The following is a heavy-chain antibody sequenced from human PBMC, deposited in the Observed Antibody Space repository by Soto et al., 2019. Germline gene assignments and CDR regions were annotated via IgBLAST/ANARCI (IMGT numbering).Heavy chain of an antibody. CDR3: ARGSGNYPFDY. Sequence: SETLSLTCAVSGYSISSDYYWGWIRQPPGKGLEWIGSKHHGGTTYFNPSLYSRATILADTSKNQFSLKLTSVTAADTAAYYCARGSGNYPFDYWGQGTLVTVSS. V-gene: IGHV4-38-2*01. J-gene: IGHJ4*02. CDR2: KHHGGTT. CDR1: GYSISSDYY. D-gene: IGHD1-26*01.